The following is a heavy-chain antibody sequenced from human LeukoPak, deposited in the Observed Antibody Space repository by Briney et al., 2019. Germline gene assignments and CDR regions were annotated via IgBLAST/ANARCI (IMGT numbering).Heavy chain of an antibody. CDR3: ASLNCSGGSCYSVDH. CDR2: IYYIVST. J-gene: IGHJ5*02. D-gene: IGHD2-15*01. V-gene: IGHV4-31*03. CDR1: GGSINSGAYY. Sequence: SETLSLTRTVPGGSINSGAYYWSWIRQHPGKGLEWIWYIYYIVSTYYNPSLKSRLTISIDTYKNQFSLKLSSVTAADAAVYFCASLNCSGGSCYSVDHWGQGTMITVSS.